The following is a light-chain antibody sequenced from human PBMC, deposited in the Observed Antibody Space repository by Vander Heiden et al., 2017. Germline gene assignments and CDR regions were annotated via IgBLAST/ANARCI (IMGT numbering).Light chain of an antibody. Sequence: SFELTQPPSLSVSPGQTASILCSASKLGDKSVAWYQQRTGQSPVLVLSQNQKSPSGISGRFAGYNSVNTATLTICGTQAVDEDYYYCQEFDSSTVVFGGGTRVTVL. CDR1: KLGDKS. CDR2: QNQ. CDR3: QEFDSSTVV. V-gene: IGLV3-1*01. J-gene: IGLJ2*01.